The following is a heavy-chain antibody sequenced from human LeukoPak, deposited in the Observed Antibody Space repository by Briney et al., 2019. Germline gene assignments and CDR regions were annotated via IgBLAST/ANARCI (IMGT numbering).Heavy chain of an antibody. CDR2: ISYDGSNK. D-gene: IGHD3-10*01. V-gene: IGHV3-30-3*01. CDR3: XXXYGPFGGASFDY. J-gene: IGHJ4*02. Sequence: QPGRSLRLSCAASGFTFSSYAMHWVRQAPGKGLEWVAVISYDGSNKYYADSVKGRFTISRDNSKNTLYLQMNSLRAEDTAVYYXXXXYGPFGGASFDYWGQGTLVTVSS. CDR1: GFTFSSYA.